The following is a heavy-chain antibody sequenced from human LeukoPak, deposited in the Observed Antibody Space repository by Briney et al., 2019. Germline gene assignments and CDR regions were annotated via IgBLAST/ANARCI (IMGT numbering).Heavy chain of an antibody. J-gene: IGHJ6*02. CDR1: GFTFSSYA. V-gene: IGHV3-23*01. CDR3: ANPAAADQSYYYYGMDV. D-gene: IGHD6-13*01. Sequence: PGGSLRLSCAASGFTFSSYAMSWVRQAPGKGLEWVSAISGSGGSTYYADSVKGRFTISRDNSKNTLYLQMNSLRAEDTAVYYCANPAAADQSYYYYGMDVWGQGTTVTVSS. CDR2: ISGSGGST.